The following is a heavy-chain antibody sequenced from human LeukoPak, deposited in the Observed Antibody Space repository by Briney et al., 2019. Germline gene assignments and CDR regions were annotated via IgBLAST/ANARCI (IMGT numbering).Heavy chain of an antibody. J-gene: IGHJ3*02. CDR3: AKGKINHEGAFDI. CDR2: FSESFSGSGGKT. CDR1: GFSFSDYA. V-gene: IGHV3-23*01. Sequence: GGSLRLSCAASGFSFSDYAMSWVRQAPGKGLEWVSGFSESFSGSGGKTHSADSVKGRFTISRDNSKKMLYLHMNSLRGDDTAVYFCAKGKINHEGAFDIWGQGTLVTVSS.